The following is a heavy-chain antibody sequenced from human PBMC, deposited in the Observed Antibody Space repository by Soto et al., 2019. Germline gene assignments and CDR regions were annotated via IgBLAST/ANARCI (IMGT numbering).Heavy chain of an antibody. J-gene: IGHJ4*02. D-gene: IGHD3-10*01. CDR3: ASRKSSPYFDY. V-gene: IGHV4-30-4*01. CDR1: GGAISSGEYY. Sequence: SETLSLTCTVSGGAISSGEYYWGWVRQPPGKGLECIGYIYYSGSTYYNPSLKSRVTISVDTSKNQFSLKLSSVTAADTAVYYCASRKSSPYFDYWGQGTLVTVSS. CDR2: IYYSGST.